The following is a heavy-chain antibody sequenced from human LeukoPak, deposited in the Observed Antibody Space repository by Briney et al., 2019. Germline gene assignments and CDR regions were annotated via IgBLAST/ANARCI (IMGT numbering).Heavy chain of an antibody. D-gene: IGHD2/OR15-2a*01. CDR1: GGSISSYY. V-gene: IGHV4-4*07. J-gene: IGHJ4*02. Sequence: SETLSLTCTVAGGSISSYYWSWIRHPAGKGLESIGRIYTSGSTKYNPSLQSRVTMSVDTSKNQFSLKLSSVTAADTAVYYCATRIGGGSSYYFDYWGQGTLVTVSS. CDR2: IYTSGST. CDR3: ATRIGGGSSYYFDY.